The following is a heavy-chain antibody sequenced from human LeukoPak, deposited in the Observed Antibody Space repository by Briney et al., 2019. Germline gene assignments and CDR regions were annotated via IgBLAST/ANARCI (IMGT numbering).Heavy chain of an antibody. V-gene: IGHV3-33*01. Sequence: GGFLRLSCAASGFTFSSYGMHWVRQAPGKGLEWVAVIWYDGSNKYYADSVKGRFTISRDNSKNTLYLQMNSLRAEDTAVYYCAGDFDYDILTGPGYYGMDVWGKGTTVTVSS. CDR3: AGDFDYDILTGPGYYGMDV. CDR2: IWYDGSNK. J-gene: IGHJ6*04. CDR1: GFTFSSYG. D-gene: IGHD3-9*01.